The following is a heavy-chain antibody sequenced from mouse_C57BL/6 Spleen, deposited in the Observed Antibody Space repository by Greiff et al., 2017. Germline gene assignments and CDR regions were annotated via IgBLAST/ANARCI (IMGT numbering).Heavy chain of an antibody. V-gene: IGHV6-3*01. CDR3: TGLLRSYFDY. D-gene: IGHD1-1*01. Sequence: EVQLVESGGGLVQPGGSMKLSCVASGFTFSNYWMNWVRQSPEKGLEWVAQIRLKSDNYATHYAESVKGRFTISRDDSKSSVYLQMNNLRAEDTGIYYCTGLLRSYFDYWGQGTTLTVSS. CDR1: GFTFSNYW. CDR2: IRLKSDNYAT. J-gene: IGHJ2*01.